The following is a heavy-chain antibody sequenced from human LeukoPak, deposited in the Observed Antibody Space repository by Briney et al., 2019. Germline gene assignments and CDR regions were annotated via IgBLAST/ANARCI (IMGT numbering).Heavy chain of an antibody. D-gene: IGHD4-17*01. J-gene: IGHJ6*02. CDR2: IIPIFGTA. CDR3: ARDRYGDSSYYYYGMDV. Sequence: SVKVSCKASGGTFSSYAISWVRQAPGQGLEWMGGIIPIFGTANYAQKFQGRVTITADESTSTAYMELSSLRSEDTAVYYCARDRYGDSSYYYYGMDVWGQGTTVTVSS. V-gene: IGHV1-69*01. CDR1: GGTFSSYA.